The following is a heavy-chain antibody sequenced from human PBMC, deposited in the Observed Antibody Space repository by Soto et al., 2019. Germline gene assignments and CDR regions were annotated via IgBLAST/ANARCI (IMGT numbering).Heavy chain of an antibody. CDR1: GGSVSSGSYY. CDR3: ARVVYEWPGVVDY. D-gene: IGHD3-3*01. V-gene: IGHV4-61*01. CDR2: IYSSGST. Sequence: QVQLQESGPGLVKPSETLSLTCTVSGGSVSSGSYYWSWIRQPPGKGLEWIGYIYSSGSTNYNPSLKSRVTISVDTSKNQFSLKLSSVTAADTAVYYCARVVYEWPGVVDYWGQGTLVTVSS. J-gene: IGHJ4*02.